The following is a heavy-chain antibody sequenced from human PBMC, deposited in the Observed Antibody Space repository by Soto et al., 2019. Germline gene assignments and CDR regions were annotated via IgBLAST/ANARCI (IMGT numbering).Heavy chain of an antibody. CDR1: GFTFSSYW. CDR2: IKQDGSEK. D-gene: IGHD3-10*02. Sequence: GSLRLSCAASGFTFSSYWMSWVRQAPGKGLEWVANIKQDGSEKYYVDSVKGRFTISRDNAKNSLYLQMNSLRAADTAVYYCASVRGGYYYAMDVWGQGTTVTVSS. CDR3: ASVRGGYYYAMDV. V-gene: IGHV3-7*05. J-gene: IGHJ6*02.